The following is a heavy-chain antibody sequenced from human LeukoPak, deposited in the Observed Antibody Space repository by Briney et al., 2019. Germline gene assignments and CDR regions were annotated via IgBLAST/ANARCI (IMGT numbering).Heavy chain of an antibody. Sequence: GASVNVSCTASGGTFISYAISWVRQAPGQGLEWMGGNIPIFGTANYAQKFQGRVTITADESTSTAYMELSSLRSEDTAVYYCARTPYYFYSSSAEGFDYWGQGTLVTVSS. CDR1: GGTFISYA. CDR3: ARTPYYFYSSSAEGFDY. D-gene: IGHD6-6*01. CDR2: NIPIFGTA. V-gene: IGHV1-69*01. J-gene: IGHJ4*02.